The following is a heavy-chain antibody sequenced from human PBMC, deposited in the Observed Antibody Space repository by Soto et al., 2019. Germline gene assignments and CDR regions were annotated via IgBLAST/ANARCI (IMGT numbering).Heavy chain of an antibody. V-gene: IGHV3-74*03. J-gene: IGHJ6*02. CDR1: GFILSSYW. CDR2: LHSDGSTT. D-gene: IGHD2-2*02. CDR3: ARELPTTIRGGYYYSYGMDV. Sequence: LRLSCAASGFILSSYWMHWVRQVPGKGLVWVSRLHSDGSTTTYADSVKGRFTISRDNAKNTLYLQMNSLRAEDTAVYYCARELPTTIRGGYYYSYGMDVWGQGTTVTVYS.